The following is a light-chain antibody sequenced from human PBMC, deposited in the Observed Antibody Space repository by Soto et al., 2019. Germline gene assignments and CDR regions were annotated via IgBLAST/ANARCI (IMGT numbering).Light chain of an antibody. V-gene: IGLV2-11*01. CDR3: CSFAGTYTLA. Sequence: QSALTQPRSVSGSPGQSVTISCTGTSSDVCGYNYVSWYQQHPGKAPKLMIYDVSKRPSGVPDRFSGSKSGNTASLTISGLQAEDEADYYCCSFAGTYTLAFGGGTKLTVL. CDR2: DVS. J-gene: IGLJ2*01. CDR1: SSDVCGYNY.